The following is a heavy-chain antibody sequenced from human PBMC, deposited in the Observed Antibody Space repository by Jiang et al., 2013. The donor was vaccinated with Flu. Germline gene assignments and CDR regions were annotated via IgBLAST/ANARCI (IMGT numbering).Heavy chain of an antibody. CDR1: GFTFTNYA. Sequence: GLVQPGGSLRLSCAASGFTFTNYAMSWVRQAPGKGLEWVSAITDNGGSTYYANSVKGRFTISRDNSKNTLFLQMNSLRAEDTAIYFCAKDLAQQWGQGTLVTVSS. J-gene: IGHJ1*01. V-gene: IGHV3-23*01. CDR2: ITDNGGST. CDR3: AKDLAQQ.